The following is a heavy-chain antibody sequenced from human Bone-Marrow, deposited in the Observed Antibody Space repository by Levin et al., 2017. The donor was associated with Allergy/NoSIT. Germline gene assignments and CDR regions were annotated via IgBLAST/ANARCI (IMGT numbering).Heavy chain of an antibody. V-gene: IGHV3-7*01. J-gene: IGHJ4*02. D-gene: IGHD3-3*01. CDR2: INQPGSHA. Sequence: SGGSLRLSCAASGFTYISHWMSWVRQTPGRGLEWVANINQPGSHAYYVDSVKGRFTISRDNARNSVHLQMNSLRAEDTAVYYCARFWNGYFDFWGQGALVTVSS. CDR3: ARFWNGYFDF. CDR1: GFTYISHW.